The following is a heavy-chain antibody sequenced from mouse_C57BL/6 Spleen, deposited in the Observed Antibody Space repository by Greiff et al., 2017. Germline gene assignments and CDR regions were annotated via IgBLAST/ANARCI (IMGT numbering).Heavy chain of an antibody. J-gene: IGHJ2*01. D-gene: IGHD1-1*01. V-gene: IGHV1-39*01. CDR1: GYSFTDYN. CDR3: ARTDYYGSSYACDY. CDR2: INPTYGTT. Sequence: EVQLQESGPELVKPGASVKISCKASGYSFTDYNMNWVKQSNGQSLEWIGVINPTYGTTSYNQKFKGKATLTVDQSSSTAYMQLNSLTSEDSAVYYCARTDYYGSSYACDYWGQGTTLTVSS.